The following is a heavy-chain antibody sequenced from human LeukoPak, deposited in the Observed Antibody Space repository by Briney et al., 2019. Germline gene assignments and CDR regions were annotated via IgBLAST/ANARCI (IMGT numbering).Heavy chain of an antibody. V-gene: IGHV2-5*02. J-gene: IGHJ4*02. CDR3: AHSRLREFDWLPDY. CDR1: GFSLSTRGVG. D-gene: IGHD3-9*01. CDR2: DYWDGGK. Sequence: SGPTLVKPTQTLTLTCTFSGFSLSTRGVGVGWIPQLPGKALGSLAPDYWDGGKPFSPSLKKRPTFTKTTSKSQVVLTMTNMDPVDTATYSCAHSRLREFDWLPDYWGQGTLVTVSS.